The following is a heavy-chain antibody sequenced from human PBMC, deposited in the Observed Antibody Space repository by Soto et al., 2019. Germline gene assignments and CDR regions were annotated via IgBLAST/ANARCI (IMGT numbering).Heavy chain of an antibody. CDR2: TIPIFGTA. Sequence: QVQLVQSGAEVKKPGSSVKVSCKASGGTFSSYAISWVRQAPGQGLEWMGGTIPIFGTANYAQKFQGRVTITADESTSTAYMELSSLRSEDTAVYYCARVFDFWSGYGWFDPWGQGTLVTVSS. CDR1: GGTFSSYA. V-gene: IGHV1-69*01. D-gene: IGHD3-3*01. J-gene: IGHJ5*02. CDR3: ARVFDFWSGYGWFDP.